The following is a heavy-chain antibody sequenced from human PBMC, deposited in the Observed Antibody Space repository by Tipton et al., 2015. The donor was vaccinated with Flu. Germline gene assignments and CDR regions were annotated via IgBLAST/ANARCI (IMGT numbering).Heavy chain of an antibody. D-gene: IGHD4-11*01. V-gene: IGHV4-59*01. CDR2: IYYRGTT. CDR1: GDSISDYY. Sequence: TLSLTCTVSGDSISDYYWSWIRQPPGKGLEWIGYIYYRGTTGYNPSLKSRVTISVDTSKNQVSLKLTSVTAADTAVYYCARDLVQDYRDQYFGMDVWGQGTTVTVSS. CDR3: ARDLVQDYRDQYFGMDV. J-gene: IGHJ6*02.